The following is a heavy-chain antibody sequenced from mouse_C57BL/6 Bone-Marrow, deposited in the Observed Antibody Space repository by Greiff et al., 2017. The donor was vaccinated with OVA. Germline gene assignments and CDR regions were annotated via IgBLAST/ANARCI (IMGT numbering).Heavy chain of an antibody. V-gene: IGHV5-9*01. D-gene: IGHD2-2*01. CDR2: ISGGGGNT. Sequence: EVKLMESGGGLVKPGGSLKLSCAASGFTFSSYTMSWVRQTPEKRLAWVATISGGGGNTYYPDSVKGRFTISRDNATNTLYLQMGSLRSEGTALYYCAGRGPSTMVTTWYFDVWGTGTTVTVSS. CDR1: GFTFSSYT. J-gene: IGHJ1*03. CDR3: AGRGPSTMVTTWYFDV.